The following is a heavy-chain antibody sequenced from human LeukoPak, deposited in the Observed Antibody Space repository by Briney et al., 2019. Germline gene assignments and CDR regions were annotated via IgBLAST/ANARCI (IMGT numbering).Heavy chain of an antibody. CDR3: TTRACHAGGCSSSFYYYYGLHF. CDR1: GNSISSYA. J-gene: IGHJ6*02. D-gene: IGHD3-16*01. Sequence: SVKVSCKASGNSISSYAVSWVRQAPGQGFEWMGGIIPIFGTADYAQKFQGRVTITADQSTSTTYMALSSLKSEDTATYYCTTRACHAGGCSSSFYYYYGLHFWGQGTTVSVSS. CDR2: IIPIFGTA. V-gene: IGHV1-69*13.